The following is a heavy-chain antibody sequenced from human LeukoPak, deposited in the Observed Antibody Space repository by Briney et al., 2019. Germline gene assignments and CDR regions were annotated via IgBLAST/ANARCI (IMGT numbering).Heavy chain of an antibody. CDR2: ISYDGSNK. D-gene: IGHD5-12*01. J-gene: IGHJ3*02. Sequence: GGSLRLSCAASGFTFSSYAMHWVRQAPGKGLEWVAVISYDGSNKYYADSVKGRFTISRDNSKNTLYLQMNSLRAEDTAVYYCARGSPRGYSGYEDAFDIWGQGTMVTVSS. CDR3: ARGSPRGYSGYEDAFDI. CDR1: GFTFSSYA. V-gene: IGHV3-30*04.